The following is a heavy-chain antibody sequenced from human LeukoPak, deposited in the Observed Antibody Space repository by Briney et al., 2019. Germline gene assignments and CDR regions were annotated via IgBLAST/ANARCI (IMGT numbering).Heavy chain of an antibody. V-gene: IGHV3-74*03. J-gene: IGHJ4*02. D-gene: IGHD2-8*02. CDR3: ARVWSYYYFDY. CDR2: INSDGSRT. Sequence: PGGSLRLSCAASVVTFSSYWIHCVRQAPGKGLLGVSRINSDGSRTTYAHSVKGRFTPSRDDTTNTLYLQMNTVRAEDTAVYYCARVWSYYYFDYWGPGNLVTVS. CDR1: VVTFSSYW.